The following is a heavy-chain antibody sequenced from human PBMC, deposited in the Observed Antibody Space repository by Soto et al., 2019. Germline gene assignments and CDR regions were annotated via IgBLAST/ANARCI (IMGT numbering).Heavy chain of an antibody. V-gene: IGHV4-39*01. D-gene: IGHD3-22*01. CDR3: ARQRKYYYDSSGYCLDY. Sequence: QLQLQESGPGLVKPSETLSLTCTVSGGSISSSSYYWGWIRQPPGKGLEWIGSIYYSGSTYYNPSLKSLVTISVDTSKNQFSLKLSSVTAADTAVYYCARQRKYYYDSSGYCLDYWGQGTLVTVSS. CDR2: IYYSGST. CDR1: GGSISSSSYY. J-gene: IGHJ4*02.